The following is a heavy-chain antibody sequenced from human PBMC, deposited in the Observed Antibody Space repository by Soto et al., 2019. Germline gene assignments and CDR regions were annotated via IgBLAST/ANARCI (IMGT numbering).Heavy chain of an antibody. CDR3: ARNHNPGYSYGSCYYYGMDV. D-gene: IGHD5-18*01. Sequence: GSGPTLVNPTQTLTLTCTFSGFSLSTSGMCVSWIRQPPGKALEWLALIDWDDDKYYSTSLKTRLTISKDTSKNQVVLTMTNMDPVDTATYYCARNHNPGYSYGSCYYYGMDVWGQGTTVTVSS. CDR2: IDWDDDK. V-gene: IGHV2-70*01. CDR1: GFSLSTSGMC. J-gene: IGHJ6*02.